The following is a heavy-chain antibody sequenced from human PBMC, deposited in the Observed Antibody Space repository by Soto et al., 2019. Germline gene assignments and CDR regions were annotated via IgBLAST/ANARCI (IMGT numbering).Heavy chain of an antibody. CDR1: GDSINSGSYY. V-gene: IGHV4-31*03. D-gene: IGHD3-10*01. CDR2: IYYSVST. CDR3: ARVLYASGSYYPDY. J-gene: IGHJ4*02. Sequence: PSETLSLTCTVSGDSINSGSYYWSWFRQHPGKGLEWIGYIYYSVSTYYNPSLKSRVTISVDTSKDQFSLKLSSVTAADTAVYYCARVLYASGSYYPDYWGQGTLVTVS.